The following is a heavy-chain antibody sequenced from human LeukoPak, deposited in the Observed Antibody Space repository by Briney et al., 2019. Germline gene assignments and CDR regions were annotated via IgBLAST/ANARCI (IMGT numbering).Heavy chain of an antibody. Sequence: SETLSLTCTVSGRHLSSYYRSWIRPPPRKGRAGIEYIYTSEWANYNPPLTSRATLSVDTSKNQFFLKLSSVTAADTAVYYCARAINYDFWGGYYRYYYYYMDVWGKGTTVTVSS. J-gene: IGHJ6*03. D-gene: IGHD3-3*01. CDR1: GRHLSSYY. V-gene: IGHV4-4*09. CDR3: ARAINYDFWGGYYRYYYYYMDV. CDR2: IYTSEWA.